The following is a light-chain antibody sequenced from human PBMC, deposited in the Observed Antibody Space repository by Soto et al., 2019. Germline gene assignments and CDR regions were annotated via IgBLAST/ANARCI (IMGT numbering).Light chain of an antibody. V-gene: IGLV2-8*01. CDR1: SSDIGNYNF. CDR2: EVS. CDR3: SSYAGSNTYV. J-gene: IGLJ1*01. Sequence: QSVLTQPPSASGSPGQSVAVSCTGTSSDIGNYNFVSWYQRHPGKAPKLMIYEVSKRPSGVPDRFSGSKSGNTASLTVSGLQAEDEADYYCSSYAGSNTYVFGTGTKVTVL.